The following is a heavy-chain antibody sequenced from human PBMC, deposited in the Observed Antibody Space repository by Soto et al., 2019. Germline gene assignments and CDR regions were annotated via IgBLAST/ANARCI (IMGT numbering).Heavy chain of an antibody. V-gene: IGHV1-18*01. J-gene: IGHJ4*02. CDR1: GYTFINYH. CDR3: AKSPRGEMATD. D-gene: IGHD5-12*01. Sequence: QVQLVQSGGEVKKPGASVTDSCKASGYTFINYHITWVRQAPGQGLEWMAWINTYNGMTDYAQRFQGRVTMTRDISTSTAYMELRNLGSDDTAVYFCAKSPRGEMATDWGQGTLVTVSS. CDR2: INTYNGMT.